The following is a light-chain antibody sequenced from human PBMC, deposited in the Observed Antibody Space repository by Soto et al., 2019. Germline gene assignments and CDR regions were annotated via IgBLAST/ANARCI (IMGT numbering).Light chain of an antibody. Sequence: DIPMTQSPSTLSASVGDRVTITCRASQSISTWLAWYQQKAGKAPKLLIYKASSLEGGVPSRFSGSGSGTEFNITISRLQPDDFATYYCQQYNTYPLTFGGGTTVDIK. V-gene: IGKV1-5*03. CDR1: QSISTW. CDR2: KAS. J-gene: IGKJ4*01. CDR3: QQYNTYPLT.